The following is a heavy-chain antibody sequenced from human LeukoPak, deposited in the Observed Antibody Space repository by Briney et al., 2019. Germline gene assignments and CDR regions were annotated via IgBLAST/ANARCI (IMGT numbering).Heavy chain of an antibody. D-gene: IGHD3-10*01. V-gene: IGHV1-2*02. Sequence: AASVKVSCKASGYTFTSYGISWVRQAPGQGLEWMGWINPNSGGTNYAQKFQGRVTMTRDTSISTAYMELSRLRSEDTAVYYCARATYYGSGSYYFDYWGQGTLVTVSS. CDR3: ARATYYGSGSYYFDY. CDR1: GYTFTSYG. CDR2: INPNSGGT. J-gene: IGHJ4*02.